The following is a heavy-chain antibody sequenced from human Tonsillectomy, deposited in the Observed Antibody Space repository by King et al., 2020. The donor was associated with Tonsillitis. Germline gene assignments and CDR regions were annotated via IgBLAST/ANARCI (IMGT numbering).Heavy chain of an antibody. CDR3: ARDHRTSGYSSSWYDY. Sequence: VQLVESGGGLVQPGGSLRLSCAASGFTFSSYWMSWVRQAPGKGLEWVANIKQDGSEKYNVDSVKGRFTISRDNAKNSLYLQMNSLRAEDTAVDYCARDHRTSGYSSSWYDYWGQGTLVTVSS. V-gene: IGHV3-7*04. CDR2: IKQDGSEK. CDR1: GFTFSSYW. J-gene: IGHJ4*02. D-gene: IGHD6-13*01.